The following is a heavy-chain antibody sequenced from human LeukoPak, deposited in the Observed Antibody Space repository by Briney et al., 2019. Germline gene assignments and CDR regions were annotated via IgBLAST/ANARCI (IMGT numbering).Heavy chain of an antibody. CDR2: ISAYNGNT. D-gene: IGHD3-22*01. Sequence: ASVKVSCKASGYTFTSYGISWVRQAPGQGLEWMGWISAYNGNTNYAQTLQGRVTMTTDTSTSTAYMELRSLRSDDTAVYYCAREREGIYYYDSSGYSDYWGQGTLVTVSS. V-gene: IGHV1-18*01. CDR1: GYTFTSYG. J-gene: IGHJ4*02. CDR3: AREREGIYYYDSSGYSDY.